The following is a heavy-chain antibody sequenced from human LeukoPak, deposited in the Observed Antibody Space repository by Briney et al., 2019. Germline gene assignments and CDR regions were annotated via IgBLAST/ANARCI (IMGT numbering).Heavy chain of an antibody. Sequence: PGGSLRLSCAASGFTFSSYAMSWVRQAPGKGLGWVSAISGSGGSTYYADSVKGRFTISRDNSKNTLYLQMNSLRAEDTAVYYCAKKGGDYGDYAGQTNYYYYGMDVWGQGTTVTVSS. D-gene: IGHD4-17*01. J-gene: IGHJ6*02. CDR3: AKKGGDYGDYAGQTNYYYYGMDV. V-gene: IGHV3-23*01. CDR1: GFTFSSYA. CDR2: ISGSGGST.